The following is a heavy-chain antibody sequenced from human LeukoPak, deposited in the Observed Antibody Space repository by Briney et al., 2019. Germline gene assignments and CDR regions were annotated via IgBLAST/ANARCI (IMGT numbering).Heavy chain of an antibody. D-gene: IGHD4-17*01. V-gene: IGHV3-7*01. Sequence: GGSLRLSCAASGFKFNNYWMTWVRQAPGKGLEWVASIKQDESEKNYLDSVKGRFTISGDNAKSSVYLQMNSLRVEDTAMYYCAREYTVFDAFDIWGQGTMVTVSS. CDR1: GFKFNNYW. CDR2: IKQDESEK. CDR3: AREYTVFDAFDI. J-gene: IGHJ3*02.